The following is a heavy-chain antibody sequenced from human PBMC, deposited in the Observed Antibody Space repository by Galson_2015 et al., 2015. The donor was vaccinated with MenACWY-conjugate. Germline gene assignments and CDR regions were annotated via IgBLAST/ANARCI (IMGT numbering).Heavy chain of an antibody. J-gene: IGHJ6*02. D-gene: IGHD2-2*01. CDR3: ARDSGFHSTPNGQYYYSGLDV. V-gene: IGHV4-39*02. CDR1: GGSMSSSPHF. Sequence: SETLSLTCTVSGGSMSSSPHFWGWIRQSPGKGLEWIGSIYQSGSSNYNPALESRVTMSVDTAKHQFSLNLRSVTAADTAIYYCARDSGFHSTPNGQYYYSGLDVWSQGTTVTVSS. CDR2: IYQSGSS.